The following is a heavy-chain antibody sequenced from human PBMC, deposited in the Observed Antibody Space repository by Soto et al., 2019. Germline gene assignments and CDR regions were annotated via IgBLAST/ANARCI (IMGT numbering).Heavy chain of an antibody. V-gene: IGHV4-61*01. Sequence: QVQLQESGPGLVKPSETLSLTCTVSGGSVSSGSYYWSWIRQPPGKGLEWIGYIYYSGSTNYNPSLKSRVTISVDTSKNQFSLKLSSVTGADTAVYYCAGQGRYCSSTSCYEYYYYGMDVWGQGTTVTVSS. D-gene: IGHD2-2*01. J-gene: IGHJ6*02. CDR1: GGSVSSGSYY. CDR2: IYYSGST. CDR3: AGQGRYCSSTSCYEYYYYGMDV.